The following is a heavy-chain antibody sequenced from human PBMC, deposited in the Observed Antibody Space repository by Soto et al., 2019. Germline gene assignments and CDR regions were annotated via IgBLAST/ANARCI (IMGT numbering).Heavy chain of an antibody. D-gene: IGHD2-15*01. V-gene: IGHV4-31*03. CDR2: SYYSEST. J-gene: IGHJ4*02. CDR3: ARTKCSGGSCYSWSLDY. Sequence: NPSETLSLTCTVSGGSITTGGYYWSWIRQLPGKGLEWIGHSYYSESTYYNPSLKSRVSISLDTSKNQFSLKLSFVTAADTAMYYCARTKCSGGSCYSWSLDYWGQGTPVTVSS. CDR1: GGSITTGGYY.